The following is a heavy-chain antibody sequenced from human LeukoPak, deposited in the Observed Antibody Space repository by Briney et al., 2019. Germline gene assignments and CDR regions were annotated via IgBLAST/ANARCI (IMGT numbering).Heavy chain of an antibody. Sequence: PGGSLRLSCAASGFTFSSYGMHWVRQAPGKGLEWVAFIRYDGSNKYYADSVKSRFTISRDNSKNTLYLQMNSLRAEDTAVYYCAKDVLRAADYFDYWGQGTLVTVSS. D-gene: IGHD2-15*01. J-gene: IGHJ4*02. CDR3: AKDVLRAADYFDY. V-gene: IGHV3-30*02. CDR2: IRYDGSNK. CDR1: GFTFSSYG.